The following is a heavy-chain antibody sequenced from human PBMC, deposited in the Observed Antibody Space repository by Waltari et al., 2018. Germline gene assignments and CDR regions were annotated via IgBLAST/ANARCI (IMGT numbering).Heavy chain of an antibody. CDR1: GYSISSGYY. J-gene: IGHJ4*02. CDR3: ARVGMYYYDSSGYYVDY. Sequence: QVQLQESGPGLVKPSETLSLTCAVSGYSISSGYYWGWIRHPPGKGLEWIGSIYHSGSTYYNPSLKSRVTISVDTSKNQFSLKLSSVTAADTAVYYCARVGMYYYDSSGYYVDYWGQGTLVTVSS. V-gene: IGHV4-38-2*01. CDR2: IYHSGST. D-gene: IGHD3-22*01.